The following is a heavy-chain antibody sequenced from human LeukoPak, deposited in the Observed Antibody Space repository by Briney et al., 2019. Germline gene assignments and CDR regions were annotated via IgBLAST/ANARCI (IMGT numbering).Heavy chain of an antibody. V-gene: IGHV3-7*05. J-gene: IGHJ4*02. CDR1: GFTFSSYW. Sequence: GGSLRLSCAASGFTFSSYWMSWVRQAPREGLEWVANIKQDGSEKYYVDSVKGRFTISRDNAKNSLYLQMNSLRAEDTAVYYCAREGITGTPGLFDYWGQGTLVTVSS. D-gene: IGHD1-20*01. CDR3: AREGITGTPGLFDY. CDR2: IKQDGSEK.